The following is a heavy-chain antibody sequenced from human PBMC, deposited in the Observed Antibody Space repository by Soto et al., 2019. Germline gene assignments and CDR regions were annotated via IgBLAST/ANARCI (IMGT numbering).Heavy chain of an antibody. V-gene: IGHV5-51*01. CDR3: ARQGNSSSWYLYHGMDV. Sequence: PGESLKISCKGSGYSFTSYWIGWVRQMPGKGLEWMGIIYPGDSDTRYSPSFQGQVTISADKSISTAYLQWSSLKASDTAMYYCARQGNSSSWYLYHGMDVWGQGTTVTVSS. CDR2: IYPGDSDT. J-gene: IGHJ6*02. CDR1: GYSFTSYW. D-gene: IGHD6-13*01.